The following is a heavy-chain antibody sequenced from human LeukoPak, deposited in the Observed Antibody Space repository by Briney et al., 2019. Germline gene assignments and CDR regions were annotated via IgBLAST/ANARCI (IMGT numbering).Heavy chain of an antibody. Sequence: PSETLSLTCTVSGDSISSGSSYWGWIRQPPGKGLEWIGSIYYSGSTYYNPSLKSRVTISVDTSNNQFSLKLTSVAAADTAVYYCAREDAYYYDSSGRFDYWGQGTLVTVSS. D-gene: IGHD3-22*01. CDR2: IYYSGST. CDR3: AREDAYYYDSSGRFDY. J-gene: IGHJ4*02. CDR1: GDSISSGSSY. V-gene: IGHV4-39*07.